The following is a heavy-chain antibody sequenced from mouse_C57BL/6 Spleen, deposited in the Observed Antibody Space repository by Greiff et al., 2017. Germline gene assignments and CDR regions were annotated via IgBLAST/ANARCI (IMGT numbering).Heavy chain of an antibody. CDR3: AIPLIGVTAGDY. V-gene: IGHV1-74*01. CDR2: IHPSDSDT. CDR1: GYTFTSYW. Sequence: QVQLQQPGAELVKPGASVKVSCKASGYTFTSYWMHWVKQRPGQGLEWIGRIHPSDSDTNYNQKFKGKATVTVDKSSNTAYMQLSSLTSEDSAVEYCAIPLIGVTAGDYWGQGTPVTASS. J-gene: IGHJ4*01. D-gene: IGHD2-1*01.